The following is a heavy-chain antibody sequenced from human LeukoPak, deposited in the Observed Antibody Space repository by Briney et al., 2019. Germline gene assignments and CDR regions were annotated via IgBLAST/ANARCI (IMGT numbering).Heavy chain of an antibody. Sequence: LETLSLTPAVSGGSFSGYYWSWISQPPGKGLEWSGEINHSGSTNYNPSLMSRATSSVATSKNQFSLKLSTVTAADTAVYYCARRRGITPNGFDPWGQGTLVTVSS. CDR1: GGSFSGYY. J-gene: IGHJ5*02. V-gene: IGHV4-34*01. CDR3: ARRRGITPNGFDP. D-gene: IGHD3-10*01. CDR2: INHSGST.